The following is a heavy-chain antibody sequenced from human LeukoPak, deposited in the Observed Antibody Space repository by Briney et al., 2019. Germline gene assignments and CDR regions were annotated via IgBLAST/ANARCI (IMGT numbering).Heavy chain of an antibody. Sequence: ASVKVSCKASGYTFTGYYMHWVRQAPGQGLEGMGRINPNSGGTNYAQKFQGRVTMTRDTSISTAYMELSRLRSDDTAVYYCARGDLTSIAARISFDYWGQGTLVTVS. J-gene: IGHJ4*02. V-gene: IGHV1-2*06. CDR2: INPNSGGT. D-gene: IGHD6-6*01. CDR3: ARGDLTSIAARISFDY. CDR1: GYTFTGYY.